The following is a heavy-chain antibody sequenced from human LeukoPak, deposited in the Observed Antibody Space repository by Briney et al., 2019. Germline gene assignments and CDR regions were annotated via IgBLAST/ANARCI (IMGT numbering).Heavy chain of an antibody. CDR1: GFTFSSYG. CDR3: AKGLSPKKYQLLYLSGNFDY. V-gene: IGHV3-30*18. J-gene: IGHJ4*02. D-gene: IGHD2-2*02. Sequence: GGSLRLSCAASGFTFSSYGMHWVRQAPGKGLEWVAVISYDGSNKYYADSVKGRFTISRDNSKNTLYLQMNSLRAEDTAVYYCAKGLSPKKYQLLYLSGNFDYWGQGTLVTVSS. CDR2: ISYDGSNK.